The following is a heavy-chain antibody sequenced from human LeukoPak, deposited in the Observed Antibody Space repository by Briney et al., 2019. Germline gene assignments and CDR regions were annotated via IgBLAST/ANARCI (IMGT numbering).Heavy chain of an antibody. CDR3: ARENGGNSHFFDY. J-gene: IGHJ4*02. D-gene: IGHD4-23*01. Sequence: PSETLSLTCAVSGGSISSGGYSWSWIRQPPGKGLEWIGYIYYSGSTYYNPSLKSRVTISVDTSKNQFSLKLSSVTAADTAVYFCARENGGNSHFFDYWGQGTLVTVSS. V-gene: IGHV4-30-4*08. CDR2: IYYSGST. CDR1: GGSISSGGYS.